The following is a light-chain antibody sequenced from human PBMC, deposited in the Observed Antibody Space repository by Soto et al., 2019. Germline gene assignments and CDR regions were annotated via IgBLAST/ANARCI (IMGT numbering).Light chain of an antibody. Sequence: QSVLTQPPSASGTPGQRVTISCSGSITNIGTNYVFWYQQLPGTAPKLLIFRNNQRPSGVPDRFSGSKSGTSAFLAISGLRSEDEATFYCAAWDDRLSGTVFGGGTQLTVL. CDR2: RNN. CDR3: AAWDDRLSGTV. J-gene: IGLJ7*01. CDR1: ITNIGTNY. V-gene: IGLV1-47*01.